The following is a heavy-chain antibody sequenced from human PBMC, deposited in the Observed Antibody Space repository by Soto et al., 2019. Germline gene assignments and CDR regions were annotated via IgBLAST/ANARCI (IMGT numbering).Heavy chain of an antibody. V-gene: IGHV4-61*01. Sequence: QVQLQESGPGLVKPSETLSLTCTVSGGSVSSGSYYWSWIRQPPGKGLEWIGYIYYSGSTNYNPSLKSRVTISVDTSKNQFSLKLSSVTAADTAVYYCARDRRWDSGSYYYYYGMDVWGQGTTVTVSS. J-gene: IGHJ6*02. CDR3: ARDRRWDSGSYYYYYGMDV. CDR1: GGSVSSGSYY. D-gene: IGHD1-26*01. CDR2: IYYSGST.